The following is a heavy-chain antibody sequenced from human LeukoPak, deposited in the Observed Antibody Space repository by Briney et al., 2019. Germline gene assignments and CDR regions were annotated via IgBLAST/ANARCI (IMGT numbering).Heavy chain of an antibody. V-gene: IGHV5-10-1*01. CDR3: ARRGYGDYTNGFDY. CDR2: IDPSDSYT. CDR1: GYSFTSYW. Sequence: GESLRISCKGSGYSFTSYWISWVRQMPGKGLEWMGRIDPSDSYTNYSPSLQGHVTISADKSISTAYLQWSSLKASDTAVYYCARRGYGDYTNGFDYWGQGTLVTVSS. D-gene: IGHD4-17*01. J-gene: IGHJ4*02.